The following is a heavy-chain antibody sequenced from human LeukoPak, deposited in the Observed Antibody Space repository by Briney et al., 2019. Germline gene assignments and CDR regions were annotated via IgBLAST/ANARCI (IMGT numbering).Heavy chain of an antibody. CDR1: GFTFSSYS. CDR2: ISSSSSTI. V-gene: IGHV3-48*01. J-gene: IGHJ4*02. CDR3: ARIPYYYGSGSLI. D-gene: IGHD3-10*01. Sequence: GGSLRLSCAASGFTFSSYSMNWVRQAPGKGLEWVSYISSSSSTIYYADSVTGRFTISRDNAKKSLYLQMNSLRAEDTAVYYCARIPYYYGSGSLIWGQGTLVTVSS.